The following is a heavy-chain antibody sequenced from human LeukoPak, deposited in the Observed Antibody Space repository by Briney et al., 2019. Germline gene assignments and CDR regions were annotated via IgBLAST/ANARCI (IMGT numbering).Heavy chain of an antibody. J-gene: IGHJ2*01. V-gene: IGHV3-23*01. D-gene: IGHD2/OR15-2a*01. CDR2: ISGSGDST. Sequence: GGSLRLSCAASGFTFSSYAMNWVRQAPGKGLDCISAISGSGDSTYYADSVKGRYTISRDNSKNTLYLQMNSLSAEDTAVYYCARNVSGQYFDIWGRGTLVTVSS. CDR1: GFTFSSYA. CDR3: ARNVSGQYFDI.